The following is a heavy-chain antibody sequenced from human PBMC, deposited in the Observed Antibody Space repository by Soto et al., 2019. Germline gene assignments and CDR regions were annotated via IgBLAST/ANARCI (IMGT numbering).Heavy chain of an antibody. Sequence: EVQLLASGGGLVQPGGSLRLSCAASGFTFSSYAMSWVRQAPGQGLEWVSAISGSGGSTYYADSVKGRFTIARDNSKNTLYVPMNRLRAEDPAGYYCAKEGEHSRGCANLDYWGQGTLVTFAS. CDR3: AKEGEHSRGCANLDY. CDR1: GFTFSSYA. D-gene: IGHD6-19*01. CDR2: ISGSGGST. V-gene: IGHV3-23*01. J-gene: IGHJ4*02.